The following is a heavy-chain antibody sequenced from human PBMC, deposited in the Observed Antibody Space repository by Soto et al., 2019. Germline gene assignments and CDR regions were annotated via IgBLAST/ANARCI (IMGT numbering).Heavy chain of an antibody. V-gene: IGHV1-69*13. D-gene: IGHD3-22*01. CDR3: TRDIPKDYYDSGGYYLDY. CDR1: AGTFSNYA. J-gene: IGHJ4*02. Sequence: SVKVSCKPSAGTFSNYAINWVRQAPGQGFEWMGGIIPIFGTTHYAQEFQGRVTITADESPSTAYMELSSLRSEDTAVYYCTRDIPKDYYDSGGYYLDYWGQGTLVTVSS. CDR2: IIPIFGTT.